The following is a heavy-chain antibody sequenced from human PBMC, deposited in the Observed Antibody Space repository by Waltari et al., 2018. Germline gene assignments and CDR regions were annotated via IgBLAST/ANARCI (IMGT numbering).Heavy chain of an antibody. D-gene: IGHD5-18*01. CDR3: AKYPVKTGYSYVTY. J-gene: IGHJ4*02. CDR1: GFTFSSYA. V-gene: IGHV3-23*01. Sequence: EVQLLESGGGLVQPGGSLGLSCAASGFTFSSYAMSWVRQAPGKGLEWVSRISGSGGSTYYADSVKGRFSISRDNSKNTLYLQMNSLRAEDTAVFYCAKYPVKTGYSYVTYWGQGTLVTVSS. CDR2: ISGSGGST.